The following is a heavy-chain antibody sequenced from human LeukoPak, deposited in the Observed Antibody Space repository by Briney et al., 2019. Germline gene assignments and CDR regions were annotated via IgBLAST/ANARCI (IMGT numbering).Heavy chain of an antibody. V-gene: IGHV1-2*04. CDR1: GYTFTGYY. D-gene: IGHD6-6*01. J-gene: IGHJ5*02. CDR3: ARATGASIAARPGWFDP. CDR2: INPNSGGT. Sequence: ASVKVSCKASGYTFTGYYMHWVRQAPGQGLEWMGWINPNSGGTNYAQKFQGWVTMTRDTSISTAYMELSRLRSEDTAVYYCARATGASIAARPGWFDPWGQGTLVTVSS.